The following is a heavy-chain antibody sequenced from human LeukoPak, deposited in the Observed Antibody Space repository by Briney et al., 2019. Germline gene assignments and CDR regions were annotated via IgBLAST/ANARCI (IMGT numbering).Heavy chain of an antibody. CDR1: GLTFSDYY. CDR3: ARVPPKQQLGYYYYYMDV. J-gene: IGHJ6*03. Sequence: GGSLRLSCAASGLTFSDYYMSWIRQAPGKGLEWVSYISSSGSTIYYADSVKGRFTISRDNAKNSLYLQMNSLRAEDTAVYYCARVPPKQQLGYYYYYMDVWGKGTTVTVSS. D-gene: IGHD6-13*01. V-gene: IGHV3-11*04. CDR2: ISSSGSTI.